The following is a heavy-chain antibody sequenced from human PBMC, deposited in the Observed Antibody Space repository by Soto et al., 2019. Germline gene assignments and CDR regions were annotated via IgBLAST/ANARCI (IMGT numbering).Heavy chain of an antibody. D-gene: IGHD6-6*01. V-gene: IGHV4-34*01. J-gene: IGHJ6*02. Sequence: PSETLSLTCAVYGGSFSGYYWSWIRQPPGKGLEWIGEINHSGSTNYNPSLKSRVTISVDTSKNQFSLKLSSVTAADTAVYYCARGLSSSWAPATPYYYYGVDVWGQGTTVTVSS. CDR3: ARGLSSSWAPATPYYYYGVDV. CDR1: GGSFSGYY. CDR2: INHSGST.